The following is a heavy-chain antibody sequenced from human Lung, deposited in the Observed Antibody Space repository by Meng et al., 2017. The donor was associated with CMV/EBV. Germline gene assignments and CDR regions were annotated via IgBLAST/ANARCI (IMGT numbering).Heavy chain of an antibody. V-gene: IGHV4-61*08. Sequence: LXCTVYGASVSSDDYHWSWIRQPPGKELEWIGQIYNTGRDTFNPSLQSRVTISADTSKNQFSLKLTSVTTADTAVYFCVAYLAGIGGRGYWGKGTXVTVSS. J-gene: IGHJ4*02. D-gene: IGHD3-10*01. CDR1: GASVSSDDYH. CDR2: IYNTGRD. CDR3: VAYLAGIGGRGY.